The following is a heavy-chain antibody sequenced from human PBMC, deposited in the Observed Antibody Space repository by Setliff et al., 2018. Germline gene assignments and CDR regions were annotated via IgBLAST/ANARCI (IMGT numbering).Heavy chain of an antibody. D-gene: IGHD3-22*01. CDR1: GGSLSNYF. J-gene: IGHJ4*02. V-gene: IGHV4-4*08. CDR3: ARNPASGAYYSSRPFHFDY. CDR2: ISSVGST. Sequence: PSETLSPTCIVAGGSLSNYFWSWVRRPPGKGLEWIGFISSVGSTIYSPSLKSRVTISVDTSKNQFSLRLTSATAADTAIYYCARNPASGAYYSSRPFHFDYWGQGALVTVSS.